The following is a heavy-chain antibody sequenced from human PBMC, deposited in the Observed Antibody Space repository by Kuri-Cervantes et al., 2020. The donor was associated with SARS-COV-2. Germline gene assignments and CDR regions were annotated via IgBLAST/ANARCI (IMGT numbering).Heavy chain of an antibody. V-gene: IGHV3-23*03. Sequence: GGSLRLSCAASGFTFSSYAMSWVRQAPGKGLEWVSVTYSGGSSTYYADSVKGRFTISRDNSKNTLYLQMNSLRAEDTAVYYCAKGGLDSGWGYWGQGTLVTVSS. D-gene: IGHD6-19*01. CDR3: AKGGLDSGWGY. CDR1: GFTFSSYA. J-gene: IGHJ4*02. CDR2: TYSGGSST.